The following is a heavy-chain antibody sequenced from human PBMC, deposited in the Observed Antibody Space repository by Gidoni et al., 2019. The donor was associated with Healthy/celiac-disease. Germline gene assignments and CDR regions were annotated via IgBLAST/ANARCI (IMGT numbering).Heavy chain of an antibody. V-gene: IGHV3-30-3*01. Sequence: QVQQVESGGGVVQPGSTLRLSWAASGFTFSSYAMHWVSQAPGKGLELVAVISDDESIKYYADSVKGRFTISRDNSKNTLYLQMNSLRAEDTAVYYCARERMYYDYVWGSYRWGYYFDYWGQGTLVTVSS. CDR2: ISDDESIK. J-gene: IGHJ4*02. CDR3: ARERMYYDYVWGSYRWGYYFDY. D-gene: IGHD3-16*02. CDR1: GFTFSSYA.